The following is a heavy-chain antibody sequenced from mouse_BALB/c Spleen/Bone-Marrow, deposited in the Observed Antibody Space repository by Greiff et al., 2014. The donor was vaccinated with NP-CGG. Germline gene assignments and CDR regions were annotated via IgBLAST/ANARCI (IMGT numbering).Heavy chain of an antibody. D-gene: IGHD4-1*01. CDR1: GYTFTNHY. CDR2: INPYNDYT. Sequence: QVQLQQPGAELVRPGASVKISCKAFGYTFTNHYIKWGKQRPGQGLERIGYINPYNDYTSYNQKFKGKATLTVDKSSSTAYMELSSLTSEDSAVYYCARLGRGFDYWGQGTSLTVSS. J-gene: IGHJ2*02. V-gene: IGHV1-69*02. CDR3: ARLGRGFDY.